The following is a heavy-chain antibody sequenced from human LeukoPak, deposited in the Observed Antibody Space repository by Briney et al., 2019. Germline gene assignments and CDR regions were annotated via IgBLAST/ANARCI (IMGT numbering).Heavy chain of an antibody. D-gene: IGHD3-10*01. CDR2: INHSGST. J-gene: IGHJ4*02. CDR1: GGSFSGYY. CDR3: ARPRYGSGSYGY. Sequence: PSETLSLTCAVYGGSFSGYYWSWIRQPPGKGLEWIGEINHSGSTNYNPSLKSRVTISVDTSKNQFSLKLSSVTAADTAVYYCARPRYGSGSYGYWGQGTLVTVSS. V-gene: IGHV4-34*01.